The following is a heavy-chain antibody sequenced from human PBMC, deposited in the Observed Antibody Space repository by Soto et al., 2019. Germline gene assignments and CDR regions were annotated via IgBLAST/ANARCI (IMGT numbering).Heavy chain of an antibody. J-gene: IGHJ4*02. CDR1: RYTFTNFG. V-gene: IGHV1-18*01. D-gene: IGHD3-22*01. CDR3: AREDSSPDDY. CDR2: ISAYNGNT. Sequence: SVKVSCEASRYTFTNFGISWVRQAPGQGLEWMGWISAYNGNTNYAQNFQGRVTMTTDTSTSTAYMELRSLRSDDTAVYYCAREDSSPDDYWGQGTLVTVSS.